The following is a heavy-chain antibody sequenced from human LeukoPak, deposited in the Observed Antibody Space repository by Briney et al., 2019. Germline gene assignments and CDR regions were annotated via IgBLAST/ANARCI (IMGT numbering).Heavy chain of an antibody. Sequence: ASVKVSCKASGYTFTSYGISWVRQAPGQGLEGMGWISAYNGNTNYAQKLQGRVTMTTDTSTSTAYMELRSLRSDDTAVYYCARERFVYYGSGSYDPFDYWGQGTLVTVSS. D-gene: IGHD3-10*01. CDR2: ISAYNGNT. CDR3: ARERFVYYGSGSYDPFDY. J-gene: IGHJ4*02. CDR1: GYTFTSYG. V-gene: IGHV1-18*01.